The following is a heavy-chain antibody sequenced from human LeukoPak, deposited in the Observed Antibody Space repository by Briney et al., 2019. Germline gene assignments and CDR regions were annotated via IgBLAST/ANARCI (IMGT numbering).Heavy chain of an antibody. CDR3: ATYRQVLLPFES. CDR1: GLTLRSYV. CDR2: ISGSGDST. J-gene: IGHJ4*02. V-gene: IGHV3-23*01. Sequence: GGSLRLSCVASGLTLRSYVMNWVRQTPGKGLEWVSSISGSGDSTFYADSVKGRFSISRDNSKSILSLQMNSLIAEDTAIYYCATYRQVLLPFESWGQGTLVTVSS. D-gene: IGHD5-18*01.